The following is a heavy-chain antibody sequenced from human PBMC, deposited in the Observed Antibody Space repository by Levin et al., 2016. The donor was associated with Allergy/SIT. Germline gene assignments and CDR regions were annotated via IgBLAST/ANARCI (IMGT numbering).Heavy chain of an antibody. V-gene: IGHV1-2*02. CDR3: ARPYSSSWFQFDY. Sequence: ASVKVSCKASGYTFTGYYMHWVRQAPGQGLEWMGWINPNSGGTNYAQKFQGRVTMTRDTSISTAYMELSRLRSDDTAVYYCARPYSSSWFQFDYWGQGTLVTVSS. CDR1: GYTFTGYY. CDR2: INPNSGGT. J-gene: IGHJ4*02. D-gene: IGHD6-13*01.